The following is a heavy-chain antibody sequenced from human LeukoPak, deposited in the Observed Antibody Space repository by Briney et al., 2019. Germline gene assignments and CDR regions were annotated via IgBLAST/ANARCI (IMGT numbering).Heavy chain of an antibody. CDR1: GGTFISYA. CDR2: IIPIFGTA. D-gene: IGHD2-2*02. J-gene: IGHJ3*02. V-gene: IGHV1-69*13. CDR3: ARGVVVPAAIFHAFDI. Sequence: SVKVSCKASGGTFISYAISWVRQAPGQGLEWMGGIIPIFGTANYAQKFQGRVTITADESTSTAYMELSSLRSEDTAVYYCARGVVVPAAIFHAFDIWGQGTMVTVSS.